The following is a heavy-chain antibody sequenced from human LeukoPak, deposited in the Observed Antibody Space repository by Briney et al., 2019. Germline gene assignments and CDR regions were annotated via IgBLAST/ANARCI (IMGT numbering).Heavy chain of an antibody. Sequence: SETLSLTCAVYGGSFSGYYWSWIRQPPGKGLEWIGEINHSGSTNYNPSLKSRVTISVDTSKNQFSLKLSSVTAADTAVYYCASDYVKEIFDYWGQGTLVTVSS. CDR3: ASDYVKEIFDY. V-gene: IGHV4-34*01. CDR1: GGSFSGYY. CDR2: INHSGST. J-gene: IGHJ4*02. D-gene: IGHD4-17*01.